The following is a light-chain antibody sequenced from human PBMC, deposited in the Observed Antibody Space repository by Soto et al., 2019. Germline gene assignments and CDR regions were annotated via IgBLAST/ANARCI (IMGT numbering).Light chain of an antibody. J-gene: IGKJ3*01. Sequence: EIVMTQSTATLSVSPGERATLSCRASQGVSSNLAWYQQKPGQAPRLLIYGASTRATGIPARFSGSGSGTEFALTISSLQSEDFAVHYCQQYNNWPPFTFGPGTKVDIK. CDR1: QGVSSN. CDR3: QQYNNWPPFT. CDR2: GAS. V-gene: IGKV3-15*01.